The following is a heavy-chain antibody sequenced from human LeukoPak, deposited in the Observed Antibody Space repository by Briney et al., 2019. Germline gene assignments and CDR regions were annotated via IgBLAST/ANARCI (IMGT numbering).Heavy chain of an antibody. Sequence: GGSLRLSCAASGFTCSSDAMSGVRQAPGKGLEWVSAISGSGGSTYYADSVKGRFTISRDNSKNTLYLQMNSLRAEDTAVYHCATYYDFWSGYDGWGQGTLVTVSS. D-gene: IGHD3-3*01. CDR2: ISGSGGST. V-gene: IGHV3-23*01. J-gene: IGHJ4*02. CDR1: GFTCSSDA. CDR3: ATYYDFWSGYDG.